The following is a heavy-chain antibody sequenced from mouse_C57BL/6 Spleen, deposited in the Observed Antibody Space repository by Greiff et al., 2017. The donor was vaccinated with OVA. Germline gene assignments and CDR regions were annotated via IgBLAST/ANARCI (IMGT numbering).Heavy chain of an antibody. CDR2: ISYDGSN. CDR1: GYSITSGYY. J-gene: IGHJ2*01. Sequence: EVKLMESGPGLVKPSQSLSLTCSVTGYSITSGYYWNWIRQFPGNKLEWMGYISYDGSNNYNPSLKNRISITRDTSKNQFFLKLNSVTTEDTATYYCARDRYGSSFDYWGQGTTLTVSS. D-gene: IGHD1-1*01. CDR3: ARDRYGSSFDY. V-gene: IGHV3-6*01.